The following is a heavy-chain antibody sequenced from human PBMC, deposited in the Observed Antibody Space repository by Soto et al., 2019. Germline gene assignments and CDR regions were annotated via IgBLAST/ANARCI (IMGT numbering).Heavy chain of an antibody. J-gene: IGHJ5*02. Sequence: QVQLVQSGAEVKKPGASVKVSCKASGYTFTHYDINWVRQAPGQGLEWMGWMNPDSGNTGYAQKFQDRVTMTTDTSINTVFQELISLRSEDTAVYYCAREGLECSSGTWVDLWGQGTLVTVSS. D-gene: IGHD2-2*01. CDR1: GYTFTHYD. V-gene: IGHV1-8*01. CDR3: AREGLECSSGTWVDL. CDR2: MNPDSGNT.